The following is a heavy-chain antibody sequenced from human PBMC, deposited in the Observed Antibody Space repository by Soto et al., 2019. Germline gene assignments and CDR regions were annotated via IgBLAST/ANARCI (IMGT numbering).Heavy chain of an antibody. CDR3: AKVPLRDIVVVVAAHYNWFDP. J-gene: IGHJ5*02. V-gene: IGHV3-23*01. D-gene: IGHD2-15*01. CDR1: GVTFSSYA. CDR2: ISGSGGST. Sequence: EVQLLESGGGLVQPGGSLRLSCSASGVTFSSYAMSWVRQAPGKGLEWGSAISGSGGSTYYADSGKGRFTISRDNSKKALYLQMNSLRAEDTAVYYCAKVPLRDIVVVVAAHYNWFDPWGQGTLVTVSS.